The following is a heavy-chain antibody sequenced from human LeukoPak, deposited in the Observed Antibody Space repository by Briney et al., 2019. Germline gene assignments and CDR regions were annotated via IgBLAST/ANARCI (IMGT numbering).Heavy chain of an antibody. CDR3: GKDRPYDYGDSTASFDH. D-gene: IGHD4-17*01. Sequence: GASLRLSCAASGFTFSRYAMTWVRQVPGKGLEWVSTIGMSGDLTNYADSVKGRFTISKDNSKTTLYLQMNSLRAEDTAIYYCGKDRPYDYGDSTASFDHWGQGTLVPVFS. V-gene: IGHV3-23*01. J-gene: IGHJ4*02. CDR1: GFTFSRYA. CDR2: IGMSGDLT.